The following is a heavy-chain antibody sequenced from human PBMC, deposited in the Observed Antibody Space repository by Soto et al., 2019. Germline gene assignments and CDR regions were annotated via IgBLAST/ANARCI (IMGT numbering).Heavy chain of an antibody. V-gene: IGHV1-69*13. CDR1: GGLFSSFA. CDR2: IIPVFGTT. J-gene: IGHJ4*02. CDR3: ARGGGPYVWFNEF. Sequence: SVKVSCKDSGGLFSSFAISWVRQAPGQGLEWMGGIIPVFGTTNYAQKFQGRVTITADESTNTAYMELSSLTSDDTAMYYCARGGGPYVWFNEFWGQGT. D-gene: IGHD3-16*01.